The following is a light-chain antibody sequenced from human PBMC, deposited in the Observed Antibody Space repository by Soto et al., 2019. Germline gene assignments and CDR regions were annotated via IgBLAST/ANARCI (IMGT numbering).Light chain of an antibody. V-gene: IGKV3-20*01. CDR3: QQYGSSPP. Sequence: EIVLTQSPGTLSLSPGERATLSCRASQSVSSSYLAWYQQKPGQAPRLLIYGASSRATGIPYRFSGSGSGTDFTLTISRLEPENFAFYFCQQYGSSPPFGPGTRLDIK. CDR1: QSVSSSY. J-gene: IGKJ5*01. CDR2: GAS.